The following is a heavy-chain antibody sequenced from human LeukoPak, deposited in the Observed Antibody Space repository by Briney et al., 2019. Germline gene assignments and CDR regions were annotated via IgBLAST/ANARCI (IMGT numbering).Heavy chain of an antibody. V-gene: IGHV3-30*04. Sequence: PGGSLRLSCAASRFTFSSYAVHWVRQAPGKGLEWVAVISYDGSNKYYADSVKGRFTISRDNSKNTLYLQMNSLRAEDTAVYYCARDQYFDWLPRGYFDYWGQGTLVTVSS. CDR2: ISYDGSNK. CDR3: ARDQYFDWLPRGYFDY. D-gene: IGHD3-9*01. CDR1: RFTFSSYA. J-gene: IGHJ4*02.